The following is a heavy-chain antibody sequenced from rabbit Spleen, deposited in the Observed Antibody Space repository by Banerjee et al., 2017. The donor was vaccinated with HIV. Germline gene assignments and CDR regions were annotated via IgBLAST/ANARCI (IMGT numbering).Heavy chain of an antibody. CDR2: IAAGSGGST. Sequence: QSLEESGGDLVKPGASLTLTCTASGFSFSSGYYMCWVRQAPGKGLEWIACIAAGSGGSTYYASWAKGRFTISKTSSTTVTLQMTSLTAADTATYFCARFYAGYGDFGHAAMWGPGTLVTVS. D-gene: IGHD7-1*01. CDR3: ARFYAGYGDFGHAAM. J-gene: IGHJ4*01. CDR1: GFSFSSGYY. V-gene: IGHV1S40*01.